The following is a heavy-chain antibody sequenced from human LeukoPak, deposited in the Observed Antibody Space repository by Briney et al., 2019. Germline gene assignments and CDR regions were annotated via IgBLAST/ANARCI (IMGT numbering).Heavy chain of an antibody. J-gene: IGHJ6*03. CDR2: IRSKANSYAT. CDR3: TRRYSNYSPMDV. Sequence: GGSLRLSCAASGFTFSGSAMHWVRQASGKGLEWVGRIRSKANSYATAYAASVKGRFTISRDDSRNTAYLQMNSLKTEDTAVYYCTRRYSNYSPMDVWGKGTTVTVSS. CDR1: GFTFSGSA. V-gene: IGHV3-73*01. D-gene: IGHD4-11*01.